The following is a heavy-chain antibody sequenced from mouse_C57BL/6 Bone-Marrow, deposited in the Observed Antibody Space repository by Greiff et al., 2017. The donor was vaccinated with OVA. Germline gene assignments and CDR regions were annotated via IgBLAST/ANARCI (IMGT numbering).Heavy chain of an antibody. D-gene: IGHD1-1*01. CDR1: GFTFSSYA. J-gene: IGHJ3*01. V-gene: IGHV5-4*03. CDR3: ARLYYGAWFAY. CDR2: ISDGGSYT. Sequence: DVKLVESGGGLVKPGGSLKLSCAASGFTFSSYAMSWVRQTPEKRLEWVANISDGGSYTYYPDNVKGRFTFSRDNSKNNLYLQMSHLKSDDTAMYYCARLYYGAWFAYWGQGTLVTVSA.